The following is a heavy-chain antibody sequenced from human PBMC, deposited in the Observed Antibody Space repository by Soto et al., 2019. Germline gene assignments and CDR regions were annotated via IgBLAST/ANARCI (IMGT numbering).Heavy chain of an antibody. CDR2: ISYDGSNK. Sequence: QVQLVESGGGVVQPGRSLRLSCAASGFTFSSYAMHWVRQAPGKGLEWVAVISYDGSNKYYADSVKGRFTISRDNSKNTLYLQMNSLRAEDTAVYYCATLRSGYDSNDYWAQGTLVTVSS. D-gene: IGHD5-12*01. V-gene: IGHV3-30-3*01. CDR3: ATLRSGYDSNDY. CDR1: GFTFSSYA. J-gene: IGHJ4*02.